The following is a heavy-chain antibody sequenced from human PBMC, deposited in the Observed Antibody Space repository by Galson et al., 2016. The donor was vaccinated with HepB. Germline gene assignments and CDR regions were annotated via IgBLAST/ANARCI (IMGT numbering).Heavy chain of an antibody. J-gene: IGHJ3*01. D-gene: IGHD3-9*01. CDR1: GFTFSRFA. CDR3: AKDGILPGYYPDAFDV. V-gene: IGHV3-23*01. CDR2: VSGTGTGT. Sequence: SLRLSCAASGFTFSRFAMSWVRQVPGMGLEWVATVSGTGTGTYYADSVKGRFSISSDNSNNTLYLDMNRLRADDSAAYFCAKDGILPGYYPDAFDVWGQETRVLVSP.